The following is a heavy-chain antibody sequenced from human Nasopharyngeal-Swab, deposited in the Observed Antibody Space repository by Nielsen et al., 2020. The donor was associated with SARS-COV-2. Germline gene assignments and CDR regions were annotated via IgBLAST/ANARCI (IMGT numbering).Heavy chain of an antibody. D-gene: IGHD6-19*01. J-gene: IGHJ5*02. CDR3: ARDRHSSGWYWFDP. CDR2: INAGNGNT. CDR1: GYTFTSYA. Sequence: ASVKVSCKASGYTFTSYAMHWVRQAPGQRLEWMGWINAGNGNTKYSQKFQGRVTFTRDTSASTAYMELSSLSSEDTAVYYCARDRHSSGWYWFDPWGQGTPVTVSS. V-gene: IGHV1-3*01.